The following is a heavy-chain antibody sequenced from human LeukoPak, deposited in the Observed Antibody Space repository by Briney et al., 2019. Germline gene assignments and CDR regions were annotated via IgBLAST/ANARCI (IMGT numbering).Heavy chain of an antibody. CDR3: TNFNDRDAFDI. CDR1: GIAFSKDW. D-gene: IGHD3-22*01. CDR2: IKSKTDGGTT. Sequence: GGSLRLSCAASGIAFSKDWMNWVRQAPGKGLEWVGRIKSKTDGGTTDYAAPVKGRFTISRDDSKNTLYLQMDSLKTEDTAVYYYTNFNDRDAFDIWGQGTMVTVSS. V-gene: IGHV3-15*01. J-gene: IGHJ3*02.